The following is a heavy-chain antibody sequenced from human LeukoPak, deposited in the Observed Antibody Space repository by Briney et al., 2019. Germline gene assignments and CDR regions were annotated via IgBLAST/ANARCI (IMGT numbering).Heavy chain of an antibody. CDR1: GGSISSGSYY. CDR3: ARGGYDILTGYYSAFYDY. Sequence: SETLSLTCTVSGGSISSGSYYWNWIRQPAGKGLEWIGRIYSSGSTNYNPSLKSRVTISVDTSKNQFSLKLTSVTAADAAVYYCARGGYDILTGYYSAFYDYWGQGTLVTVSS. D-gene: IGHD3-9*01. CDR2: IYSSGST. J-gene: IGHJ4*02. V-gene: IGHV4-61*02.